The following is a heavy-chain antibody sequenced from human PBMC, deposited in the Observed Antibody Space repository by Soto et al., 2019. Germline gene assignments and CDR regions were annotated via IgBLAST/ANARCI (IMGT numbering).Heavy chain of an antibody. Sequence: GGSLRLSCAASGFTFSSYAMSWVRQAPGKGLEWVSAISGSGGSTYYADSVKGRFTISRDNSKNTLYLQMNSLGAEDTAVYYCAKEEYDFWSGYYPRKPYYFDYWGQGTLVTVSS. D-gene: IGHD3-3*01. V-gene: IGHV3-23*01. CDR1: GFTFSSYA. CDR2: ISGSGGST. J-gene: IGHJ4*02. CDR3: AKEEYDFWSGYYPRKPYYFDY.